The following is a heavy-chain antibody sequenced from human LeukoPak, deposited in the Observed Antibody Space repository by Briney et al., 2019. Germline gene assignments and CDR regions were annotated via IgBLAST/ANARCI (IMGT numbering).Heavy chain of an antibody. CDR2: ISSSGSTI. CDR3: ARVDYDILTGYYFGSYYFDY. CDR1: GFTFSSYS. V-gene: IGHV3-48*04. J-gene: IGHJ4*02. D-gene: IGHD3-9*01. Sequence: GGSLRLSCAASGFTFSSYSMNWVRQAPGKGLEWVSYISSSGSTIYYADSVKGRFTISRDNAKNSLYLQMNSLRAEDTAVYYCARVDYDILTGYYFGSYYFDYWGQGTLVTVSS.